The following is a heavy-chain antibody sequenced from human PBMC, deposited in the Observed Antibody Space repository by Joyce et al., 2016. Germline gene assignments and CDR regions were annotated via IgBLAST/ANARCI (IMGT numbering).Heavy chain of an antibody. D-gene: IGHD1-1*01. Sequence: EVQLVESGGGLVQPGGSLRLSCVGSGFTFSDHYMDWVRQAPGKGVEWVGRIGKITRTETIEYAASARGRFSISRDDSKNSVYLHMNSLKIEDTAVYYCARMGKTGRADEFDSWGQGTLVTVSS. V-gene: IGHV3-72*01. CDR3: ARMGKTGRADEFDS. CDR2: IGKITRTETI. J-gene: IGHJ4*02. CDR1: GFTFSDHY.